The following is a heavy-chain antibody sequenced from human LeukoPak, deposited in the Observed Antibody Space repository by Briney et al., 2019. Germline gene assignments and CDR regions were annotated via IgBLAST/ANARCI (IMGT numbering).Heavy chain of an antibody. CDR2: INPNSGGT. CDR1: GYTFTGYY. J-gene: IGHJ4*02. CDR3: ARDVSSGWYGH. D-gene: IGHD6-19*01. V-gene: IGHV1-2*02. Sequence: GASVKVSCKASGYTFTGYYMHWVRQAPGQGLEWMGWINPNSGGTSYAQKFQGRVTMTRDTSTSTVYMELSSLRSEDTAVYYCARDVSSGWYGHWGQGTLVTVSS.